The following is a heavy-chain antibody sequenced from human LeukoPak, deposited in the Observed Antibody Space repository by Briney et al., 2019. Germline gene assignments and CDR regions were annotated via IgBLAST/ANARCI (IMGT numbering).Heavy chain of an antibody. D-gene: IGHD3-22*01. CDR2: IYYSGST. Sequence: SETLSLTCTVSGGSISSSSYYWGWIRQPPGKGLEWIGSIYYSGSTYYNPSLKSRVTISVDTSKNQFSLKLRSVTAADTAVYYCARGLRPLYYYDSSGYYLPNWFDPWGQGTLVTVSS. CDR3: ARGLRPLYYYDSSGYYLPNWFDP. CDR1: GGSISSSSYY. V-gene: IGHV4-39*07. J-gene: IGHJ5*02.